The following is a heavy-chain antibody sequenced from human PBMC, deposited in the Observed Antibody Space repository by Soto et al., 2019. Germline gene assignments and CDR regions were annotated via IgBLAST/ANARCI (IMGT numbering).Heavy chain of an antibody. J-gene: IGHJ4*02. V-gene: IGHV3-23*01. CDR1: GFTFSSYA. CDR3: AKVKGYSSSRGSFDY. Sequence: EVQLLESGGGLVQPGGSLRLSCAASGFTFSSYAMSWVRQAPGKGLEWVSAISGSGGSTYYADSVKGRFTISRDNSKNTPYLQMNSMRAEDTAVYYCAKVKGYSSSRGSFDYWGQGTLVTVSS. D-gene: IGHD6-13*01. CDR2: ISGSGGST.